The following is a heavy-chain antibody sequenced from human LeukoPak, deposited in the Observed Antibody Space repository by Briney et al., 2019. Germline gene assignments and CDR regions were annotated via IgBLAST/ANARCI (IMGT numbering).Heavy chain of an antibody. D-gene: IGHD6-19*01. Sequence: GRSLRLSCAASGFTFDDYAMHWVRQAPGKGLEWVSGISWNSGSIGYADSVKGRFTISRDNAKNSLYLQMNSLRAEDTALYYCAKSPDSGWGDCFDYWGQGTLVTVSS. CDR1: GFTFDDYA. CDR3: AKSPDSGWGDCFDY. CDR2: ISWNSGSI. V-gene: IGHV3-9*01. J-gene: IGHJ4*02.